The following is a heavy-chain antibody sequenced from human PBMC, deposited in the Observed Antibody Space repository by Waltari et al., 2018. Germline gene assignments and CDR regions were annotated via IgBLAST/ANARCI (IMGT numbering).Heavy chain of an antibody. J-gene: IGHJ4*02. D-gene: IGHD3-22*01. CDR2: MKEDGSET. CDR3: ARDSTGYKPVDY. V-gene: IGHV3-7*01. Sequence: EVRLVESGGGSVQPGGCLRLSCEASGFTFSTYWMTWVRQAPGKGLEWVANMKEDGSETYYADSVKGRFTISRDNAKNSLYLQMNSLRADDTAVYYCARDSTGYKPVDYWGQGTLVTVSS. CDR1: GFTFSTYW.